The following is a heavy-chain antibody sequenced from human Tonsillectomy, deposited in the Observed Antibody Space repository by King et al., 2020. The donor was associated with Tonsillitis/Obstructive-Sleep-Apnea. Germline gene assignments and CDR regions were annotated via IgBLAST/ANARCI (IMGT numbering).Heavy chain of an antibody. CDR1: GFTFDDYA. J-gene: IGHJ3*02. Sequence: VQLVESGGGVVRPGGSLRLSCAASGFTFDDYAMSWVRQGPGEGLEWGSGINWKGGSPGLADSGKGRFTISRDNSKNSLYLQMNSRTDADTALYYCARSRNMMTYGGVVVTPYDAFDIWGHGTMVTVSS. CDR3: ARSRNMMTYGGVVVTPYDAFDI. D-gene: IGHD3-16*02. V-gene: IGHV3-20*04. CDR2: INWKGGSP.